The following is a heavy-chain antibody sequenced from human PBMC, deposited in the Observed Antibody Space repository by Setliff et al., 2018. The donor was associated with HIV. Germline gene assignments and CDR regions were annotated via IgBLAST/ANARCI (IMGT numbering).Heavy chain of an antibody. CDR1: AGSIRSSTYY. V-gene: IGHV4-39*01. J-gene: IGHJ4*02. CDR2: IYYSGST. D-gene: IGHD6-19*01. CDR3: IIAYSSGWLAPMGFDS. Sequence: SETLSLTCTVSAGSIRSSTYYWAWIRQPPGKGLEWIGTIYYSGSTYYNPSLKSRATISVDTSKNQFSLKLSSVTAADTAVYYCIIAYSSGWLAPMGFDSWGQGSLVTVSS.